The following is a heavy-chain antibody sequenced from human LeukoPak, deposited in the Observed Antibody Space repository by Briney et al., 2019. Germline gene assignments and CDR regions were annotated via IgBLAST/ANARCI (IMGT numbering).Heavy chain of an antibody. CDR2: ISSSGSTI. CDR3: AELGITTIGGV. J-gene: IGHJ6*04. D-gene: IGHD3-10*02. Sequence: GGSLRLSCAASGFTFSSSWMTWVRQAPGKGLEWVSYISSSGSTIYYADSVKGRFTISRDNAKNSLYLQMNGLRAEDTAVYYCAELGITTIGGVWGKGTTVTISS. CDR1: GFTFSSSW. V-gene: IGHV3-48*04.